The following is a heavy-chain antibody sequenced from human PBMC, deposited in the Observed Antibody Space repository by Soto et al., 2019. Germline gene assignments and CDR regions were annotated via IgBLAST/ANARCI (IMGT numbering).Heavy chain of an antibody. J-gene: IGHJ4*02. CDR3: ARSIVVVTALDY. Sequence: ASVKVSCKASGYTFTNYAMHWVRQTPGQRLEWMGWINAGNGNTKYSQKFQGRVTITRDTSASTAYMELSSLRSEDTAVYYCARSIVVVTALDYWGQGTLVTVSS. CDR2: INAGNGNT. V-gene: IGHV1-3*01. CDR1: GYTFTNYA. D-gene: IGHD2-21*02.